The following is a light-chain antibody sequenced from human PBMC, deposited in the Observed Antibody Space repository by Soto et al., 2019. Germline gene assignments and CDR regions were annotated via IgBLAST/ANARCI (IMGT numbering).Light chain of an antibody. V-gene: IGKV1-27*01. Sequence: DIQMTQSPSSLSASVGDRVTITCRASQGISNYLAWYQQKPGKVPKLLIYAASTLQSGVPSRFSGSGSVTEFTLTISSLQPEDVATNYCQQYNDAPWTCGPGTKVEIK. J-gene: IGKJ1*01. CDR2: AAS. CDR1: QGISNY. CDR3: QQYNDAPWT.